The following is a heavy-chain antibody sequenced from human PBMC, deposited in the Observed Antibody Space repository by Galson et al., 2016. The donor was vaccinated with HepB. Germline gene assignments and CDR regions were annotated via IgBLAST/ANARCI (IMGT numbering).Heavy chain of an antibody. D-gene: IGHD5-24*01. CDR1: GFTFRNYA. V-gene: IGHV3-23*01. CDR2: ISGSGIST. J-gene: IGHJ3*02. Sequence: LRLSCAASGFTFRNYAMSWVRQAPGKGLEWVSGISGSGISTYYADSVKGRFTISRDNSKNTVSLQMNSLRVEDTAVYYCAKEVEGKGAFGIWGQGTMVTLAS. CDR3: AKEVEGKGAFGI.